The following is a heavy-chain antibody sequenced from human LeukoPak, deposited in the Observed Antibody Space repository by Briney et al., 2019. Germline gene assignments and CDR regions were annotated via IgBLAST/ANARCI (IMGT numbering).Heavy chain of an antibody. CDR3: ARTYYYDSSGYSVAFDI. CDR2: IYYSGST. Sequence: PSETLSLTCTVSGGSISSGSYYWSWIRQPAGKGLEWIGYIYYSGSTNYNPSLKSRVTISVDTSKNQFSLKLSSVTAADTAVYYCARTYYYDSSGYSVAFDIWGQGTMVTVSS. V-gene: IGHV4-61*10. D-gene: IGHD3-22*01. J-gene: IGHJ3*02. CDR1: GGSISSGSYY.